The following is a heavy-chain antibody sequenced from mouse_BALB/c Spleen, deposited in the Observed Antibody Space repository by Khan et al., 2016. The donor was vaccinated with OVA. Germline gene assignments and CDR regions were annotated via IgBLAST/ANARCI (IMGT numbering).Heavy chain of an antibody. V-gene: IGHV1S136*01. Sequence: VQLQQSGPELVKPGASVKMSCKTSGYTFTNYLMHWVKQKPGQGLEWIGYINPYNDGTKYNEKFRGKATLTSDKSSSPAYMELSSLTSEDSAVYYCARYACTPYYAMDYWGQGTSVTVSS. J-gene: IGHJ4*01. CDR2: INPYNDGT. CDR3: ARYACTPYYAMDY. CDR1: GYTFTNYL.